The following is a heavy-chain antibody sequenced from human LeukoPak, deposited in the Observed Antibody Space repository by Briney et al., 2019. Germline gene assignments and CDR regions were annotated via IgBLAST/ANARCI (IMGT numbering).Heavy chain of an antibody. Sequence: GGSLSLSSAGSGFTFSNFGWNWVAQAPGKGLEWLGRIKSKTDGGTTDYAAPVKGRFTISRDDSKNTLYLQMNSLKTEDTAVYYCTTDTRTWYFDYWGQGTLVTVSS. CDR1: GFTFSNFG. CDR3: TTDTRTWYFDY. D-gene: IGHD1-1*01. CDR2: IKSKTDGGTT. V-gene: IGHV3-15*01. J-gene: IGHJ4*02.